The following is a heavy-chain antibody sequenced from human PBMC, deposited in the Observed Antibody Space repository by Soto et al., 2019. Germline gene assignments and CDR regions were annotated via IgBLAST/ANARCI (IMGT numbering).Heavy chain of an antibody. V-gene: IGHV3-7*04. J-gene: IGHJ6*02. D-gene: IGHD5-18*01. Sequence: GGSLRLSCAASGFTFSSYWMSWVRQAPGKGLEWVANIKQDGSEKYYVDSVKGRFTISRGNAKNSLYLQMNSLRAEDTAVYYCARSPGQLWTYYYYYYGMDVWGQGTTVTVSS. CDR3: ARSPGQLWTYYYYYYGMDV. CDR1: GFTFSSYW. CDR2: IKQDGSEK.